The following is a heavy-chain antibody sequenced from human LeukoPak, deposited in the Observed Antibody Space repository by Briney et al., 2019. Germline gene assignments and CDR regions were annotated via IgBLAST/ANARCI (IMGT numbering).Heavy chain of an antibody. CDR3: AMGVSR. J-gene: IGHJ4*02. D-gene: IGHD3-16*01. Sequence: SETLSLTCAVCGESFSDYYWTWIRQPHGKGLQWIGDINHSGKANYNPSLKSRVTISVDTSKNQFSLKLNSVTAADTAVYYCAMGVSRWGQGTLVTVSS. CDR2: INHSGKA. V-gene: IGHV4-34*01. CDR1: GESFSDYY.